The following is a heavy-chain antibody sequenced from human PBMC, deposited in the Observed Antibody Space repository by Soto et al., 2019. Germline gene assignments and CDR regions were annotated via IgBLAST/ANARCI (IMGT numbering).Heavy chain of an antibody. V-gene: IGHV1-18*01. CDR2: ISAYNGNT. CDR1: GYTFTSYG. CDR3: ARDQSLRYYGSGSYLDV. J-gene: IGHJ6*04. Sequence: ASVKVSCKASGYTFTSYGISWVRQAPGQGLEWMGWISAYNGNTNYAQKLQGRVTMTTDTSTSTAYMELRSLRSDDTAVYYCARDQSLRYYGSGSYLDVWGKGTTVTVSS. D-gene: IGHD3-10*01.